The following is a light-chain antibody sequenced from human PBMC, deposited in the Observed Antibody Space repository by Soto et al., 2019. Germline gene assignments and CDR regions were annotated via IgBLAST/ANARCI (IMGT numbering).Light chain of an antibody. J-gene: IGLJ2*01. V-gene: IGLV2-14*01. CDR1: SSDVGGYNY. CDR3: SSYTSSRTLV. Sequence: QSALTQPASVSGSPGQSITISCTGTSSDVGGYNYVYWYQQHPGKAPKLMIYEVSNRPSGVSNRFSGSKSGNTASLTISGLQAEYEADYYCSSYTSSRTLVFGGGTKVTVL. CDR2: EVS.